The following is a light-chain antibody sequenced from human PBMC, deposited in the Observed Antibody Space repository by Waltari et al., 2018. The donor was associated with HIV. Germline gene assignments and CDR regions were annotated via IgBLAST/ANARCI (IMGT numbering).Light chain of an antibody. J-gene: IGLJ3*02. V-gene: IGLV3-25*03. Sequence: SYELTQPPSVSVSPGQTARITCSGDALTKKYCFWYQQRTGQAPVLLIYKDSERPSGIPERFSASSSGTTATLTINGVQAEDEAAYYCQSVDSTGFYRVFGGGTKLTVL. CDR1: ALTKKY. CDR2: KDS. CDR3: QSVDSTGFYRV.